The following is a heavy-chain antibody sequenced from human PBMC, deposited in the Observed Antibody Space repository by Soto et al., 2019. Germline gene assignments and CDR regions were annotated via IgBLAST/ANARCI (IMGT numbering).Heavy chain of an antibody. V-gene: IGHV4-39*01. J-gene: IGHJ4*02. Sequence: SETLSLTCTVSGGSITSRSYYWGWIRQPPGKGLEWIGSIYYTGSTYYNPSLKSRVTISVDTSKNQFSLKLRSVTAADTAVYYCMLGSGWKDFDYWGQGTLVTVS. CDR1: GGSITSRSYY. D-gene: IGHD3-22*01. CDR3: MLGSGWKDFDY. CDR2: IYYTGST.